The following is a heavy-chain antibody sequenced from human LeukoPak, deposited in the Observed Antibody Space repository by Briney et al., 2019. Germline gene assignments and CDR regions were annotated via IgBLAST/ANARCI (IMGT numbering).Heavy chain of an antibody. D-gene: IGHD2-2*03. V-gene: IGHV4-59*08. CDR1: GGSISSYY. J-gene: IGHJ5*02. CDR3: ARHRGYCSSTSCSYNWFDP. Sequence: SETLSLTCTVSGGSISSYYWTWIRQPPGKGLEWIGYIYYGGSTKYNPSLKSRVTMSVDTSKNRFSLKLSSVTAADTAVYYCARHRGYCSSTSCSYNWFDPWGQGTLVTVSS. CDR2: IYYGGST.